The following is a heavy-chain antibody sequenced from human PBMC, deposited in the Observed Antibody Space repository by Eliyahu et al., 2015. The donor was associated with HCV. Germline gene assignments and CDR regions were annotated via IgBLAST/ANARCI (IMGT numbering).Heavy chain of an antibody. J-gene: IGHJ4*02. CDR3: ARDGFGLGGNFDY. V-gene: IGHV3-7*01. CDR1: GFTFSRYW. D-gene: IGHD1-26*01. Sequence: EVQLVESGGNLVQPGGSLRLSCAASGFTFSRYWMTWVRQXPGKGLEWVANIKEDGSEKYYVDSVRGRFTISRDNAKNSLYLQMINLRAEDTAVYYCARDGFGLGGNFDYWGQGTLVTVSS. CDR2: IKEDGSEK.